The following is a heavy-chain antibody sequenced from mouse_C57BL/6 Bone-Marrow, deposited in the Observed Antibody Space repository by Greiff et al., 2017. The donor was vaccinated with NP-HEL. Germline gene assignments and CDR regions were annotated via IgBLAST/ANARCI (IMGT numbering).Heavy chain of an antibody. J-gene: IGHJ3*01. CDR1: GFSLTSYG. Sequence: QVQLKESGPGLVQPSQSLSITCTVSGFSLTSYGVHWVRQSPGKGLEWLGVIWSGGSTDYNAAFISRLSISKDNSKSQVFFKMNSLQADETARYYCARNGWLLFAYWGQGTLVTVSA. V-gene: IGHV2-2*01. CDR2: IWSGGST. CDR3: ARNGWLLFAY. D-gene: IGHD2-3*01.